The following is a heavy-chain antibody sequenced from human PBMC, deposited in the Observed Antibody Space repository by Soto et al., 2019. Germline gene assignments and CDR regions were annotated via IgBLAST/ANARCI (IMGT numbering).Heavy chain of an antibody. Sequence: PSEPLSLTCTVSGGSISSSSYYWGWIRQPPGKGLERIGSVYYSGSTYYNPSLESRVTISVDKSKNQFSLKLMSLSAADTAVYYCGRLEGLATISYYFDYWGQGALVTVSS. CDR1: GGSISSSSYY. J-gene: IGHJ4*02. CDR3: GRLEGLATISYYFDY. D-gene: IGHD3-9*01. V-gene: IGHV4-39*01. CDR2: VYYSGST.